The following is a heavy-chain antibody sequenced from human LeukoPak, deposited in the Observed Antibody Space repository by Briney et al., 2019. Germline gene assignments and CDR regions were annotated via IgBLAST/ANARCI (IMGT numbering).Heavy chain of an antibody. CDR3: ARPYYYDSRIDP. J-gene: IGHJ5*02. CDR2: MYYSGST. Sequence: SETLSLTCTVSGGSISSGDYYWSWIRHPPGKGLEWIAYMYYSGSTYYNPSLKSRVTISADTSKNQLSLKLSSVTAADTAVYYCARPYYYDSRIDPWGQGILVTVSS. V-gene: IGHV4-30-4*01. CDR1: GGSISSGDYY. D-gene: IGHD3-22*01.